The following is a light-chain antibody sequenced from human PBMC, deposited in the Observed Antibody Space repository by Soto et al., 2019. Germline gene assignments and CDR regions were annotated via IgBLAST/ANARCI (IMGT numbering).Light chain of an antibody. J-gene: IGKJ4*01. CDR2: DAS. V-gene: IGKV3D-20*01. CDR3: QQYGRPPLT. Sequence: EIVLTQSPATLFLSPGERATLSCGASQRVSSSYLAWYQQKPGLAPRLLIFDASTRATGIPDRFSGSGSGTDFILTISRLEPEDSAVYYCQQYGRPPLTFGGGTKVELK. CDR1: QRVSSSY.